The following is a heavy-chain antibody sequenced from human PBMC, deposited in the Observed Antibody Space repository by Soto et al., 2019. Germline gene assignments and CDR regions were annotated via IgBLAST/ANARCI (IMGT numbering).Heavy chain of an antibody. CDR3: ATVGAARFPPHYFDY. CDR1: GYTLTELS. CDR2: FDPEDGET. J-gene: IGHJ4*02. D-gene: IGHD6-6*01. V-gene: IGHV1-24*01. Sequence: ASVKVSCKVSGYTLTELSMHWVRQAPGKGLEWMGGFDPEDGETIYAQKFQGRVTMTEDTSTDTAYMELSSLRSEDTAVYYCATVGAARFPPHYFDYWGQGTLVTVS.